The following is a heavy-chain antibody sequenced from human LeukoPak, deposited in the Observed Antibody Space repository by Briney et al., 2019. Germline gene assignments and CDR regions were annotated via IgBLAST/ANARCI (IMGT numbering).Heavy chain of an antibody. J-gene: IGHJ4*02. CDR3: ARAARPPPYNDY. CDR1: GYTFTKYG. CDR2: INPNSGGT. Sequence: ASVKVSCKASGYTFTKYGITWVRQAPGQGLEWMGWINPNSGGTNYAQKFQGRVTMTRDTSISTAYMELSRLRSDDTAVYYCARAARPPPYNDYWGQGTLVTVSS. V-gene: IGHV1-2*02. D-gene: IGHD6-6*01.